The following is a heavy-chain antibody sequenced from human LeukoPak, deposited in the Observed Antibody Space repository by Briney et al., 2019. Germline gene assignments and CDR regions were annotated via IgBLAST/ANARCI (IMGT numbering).Heavy chain of an antibody. D-gene: IGHD1-1*01. Sequence: PSETLSLTCTVSGGSISSSYWSWMRQTPGKGLEWIGYIFYSGSTNYNPSLKSRVTISVDTSKNQFSLKLSSVTAADTAVYYCAGGLKAGNTGYWFDPWGQGTPVTVSS. CDR1: GGSISSSY. J-gene: IGHJ5*02. CDR3: AGGLKAGNTGYWFDP. V-gene: IGHV4-59*01. CDR2: IFYSGST.